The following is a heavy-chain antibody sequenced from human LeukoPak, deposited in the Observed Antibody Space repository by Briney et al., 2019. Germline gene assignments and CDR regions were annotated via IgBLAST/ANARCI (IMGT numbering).Heavy chain of an antibody. CDR3: AAQVGATRY. CDR2: IYTSGST. V-gene: IGHV4-61*02. J-gene: IGHJ4*02. Sequence: PSQTLSLTCTVSGGSISSGSYYWSWIRQPARKGLEWIGRIYTSGSTNYNPSLKSRVTISVDTSKNQFSLKLSPVTAADTAVYYCAAQVGATRYWGQGTLVTVSS. D-gene: IGHD1-26*01. CDR1: GGSISSGSYY.